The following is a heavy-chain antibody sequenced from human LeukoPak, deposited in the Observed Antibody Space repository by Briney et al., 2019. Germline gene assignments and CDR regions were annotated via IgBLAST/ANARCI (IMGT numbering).Heavy chain of an antibody. D-gene: IGHD5-12*01. CDR2: IRYDGSNQ. Sequence: GGSLRLSCAASGFTFSSYGMHWVRQAPGKGLEWVTFIRYDGSNQYYADSVKGRFTISRDNAKNSLYLQMNSLRAEDTAVYYCAREGYSGYTFDYWGQGTLVTVSS. CDR1: GFTFSSYG. CDR3: AREGYSGYTFDY. J-gene: IGHJ4*02. V-gene: IGHV3-30*02.